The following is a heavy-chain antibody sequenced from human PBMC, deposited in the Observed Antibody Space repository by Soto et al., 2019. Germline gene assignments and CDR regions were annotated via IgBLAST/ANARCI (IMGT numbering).Heavy chain of an antibody. CDR3: ARVRFHFEDAFDI. CDR1: GVSISNSSYY. J-gene: IGHJ3*02. CDR2: INHSGST. Sequence: LSLTCTVSGVSISNSSYYWSWIRQPPGKGLEWIGEINHSGSTNYNPSLKSRVTISVDTSKNQSSLKLSSVTAADTAVYYCARVRFHFEDAFDIWGQGTMVTVSS. D-gene: IGHD3-16*01. V-gene: IGHV4-39*07.